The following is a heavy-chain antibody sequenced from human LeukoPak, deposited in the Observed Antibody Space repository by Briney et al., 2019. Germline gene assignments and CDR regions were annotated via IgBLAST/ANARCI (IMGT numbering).Heavy chain of an antibody. CDR3: ARVKNYATGWLNAFDI. CDR2: ISRNNGGT. Sequence: GGSLRLSCAVSGFIFDDYVMTWVRQAPGKGLEWVSAISRNNGGTDYADSVKGRFTTSRDNAKNSLYLQMNSLRAEDTALYYCARVKNYATGWLNAFDIWGRGTMVTVSS. D-gene: IGHD6-19*01. V-gene: IGHV3-20*04. CDR1: GFIFDDYV. J-gene: IGHJ3*02.